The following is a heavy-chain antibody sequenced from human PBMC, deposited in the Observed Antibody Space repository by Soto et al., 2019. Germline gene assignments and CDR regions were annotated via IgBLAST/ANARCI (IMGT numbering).Heavy chain of an antibody. CDR1: GFTFSSYG. V-gene: IGHV3-33*01. CDR3: ARGGYSYVSSGYRVAY. CDR2: IWYDGSNK. D-gene: IGHD3-22*01. Sequence: QVQLVESGGGVVQPGRSLRLSCAASGFTFSSYGMHWVRQAPGKGLEWVAVIWYDGSNKYYADSVKGRFTISRDNSKNTLNLQMTSWRARETAVYYCARGGYSYVSSGYRVAYGGRGPLVTVSS. J-gene: IGHJ4*02.